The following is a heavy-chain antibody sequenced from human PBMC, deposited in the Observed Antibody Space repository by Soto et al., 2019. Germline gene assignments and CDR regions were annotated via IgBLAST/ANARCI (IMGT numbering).Heavy chain of an antibody. Sequence: GSLRLSCEASGLTFSRVEMNWVRQAPGKEPEWVSYISSSGATIYYAAFVEGRFTISRDNTKNSLYLQMNSLRDEDTAVYYCVTRLLWFGDLENAAWGQGTLVTVS. D-gene: IGHD3-10*01. CDR3: VTRLLWFGDLENAA. V-gene: IGHV3-48*03. J-gene: IGHJ5*02. CDR1: GLTFSRVE. CDR2: ISSSGATI.